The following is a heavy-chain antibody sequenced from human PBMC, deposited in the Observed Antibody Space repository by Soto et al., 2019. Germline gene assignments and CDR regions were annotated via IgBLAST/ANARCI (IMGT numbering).Heavy chain of an antibody. D-gene: IGHD2-2*01. J-gene: IGHJ6*02. CDR2: INPNSGGT. Sequence: ASVKVSCKASGYTFTGYYMHWVRQAPGQGLEWMGWINPNSGGTNYAQKFQGWVTMTRDTSISTAYMELSRLRSDDTAVYYCARDPGGYCSSTSCSYYYGMDVWGQGTTVTVSS. V-gene: IGHV1-2*04. CDR1: GYTFTGYY. CDR3: ARDPGGYCSSTSCSYYYGMDV.